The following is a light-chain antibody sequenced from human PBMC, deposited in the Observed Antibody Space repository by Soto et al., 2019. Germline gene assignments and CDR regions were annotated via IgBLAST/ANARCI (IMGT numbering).Light chain of an antibody. CDR3: SSYTSSSTLWVV. CDR1: SSDVGGYNY. Sequence: QSVLTQPASVSGSPGQSITISCTGTSSDVGGYNYVSWYQQHPGKAPKLMIYDVSNRPSGVSNRFSGSKSGNTASLTISGLQAEDEAEYYCSSYTSSSTLWVVFGGGTKVTVL. CDR2: DVS. J-gene: IGLJ2*01. V-gene: IGLV2-14*01.